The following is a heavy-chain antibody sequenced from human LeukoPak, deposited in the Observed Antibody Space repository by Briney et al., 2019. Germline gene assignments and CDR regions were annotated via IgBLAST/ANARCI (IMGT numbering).Heavy chain of an antibody. J-gene: IGHJ6*02. CDR2: ISNSDTM. CDR1: GFTFSDYY. CDR3: ARGERSSGWFHYYYYYGMDV. Sequence: GGSLRLSCVASGFTFSDYYMTWIRQAPGKGLEWVSYISNSDTMYYADSVKGRFTISRDNSKNTLYLQMNSLRAEDTAVYYCARGERSSGWFHYYYYYGMDVWAQGTTVTVSS. V-gene: IGHV3-69-1*01. D-gene: IGHD6-19*01.